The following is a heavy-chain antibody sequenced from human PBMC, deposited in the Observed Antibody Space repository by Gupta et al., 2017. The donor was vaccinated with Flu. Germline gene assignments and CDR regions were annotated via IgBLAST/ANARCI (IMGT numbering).Heavy chain of an antibody. Sequence: GSMSPYDWSWIRQPPGKGLEWIGYIYYTGSTNYNPSLVRRVNISVDTSKKQFSLKLSSVTAADTAVYYCARHAVMGGLFDHWGQGTLVTVSS. CDR3: ARHAVMGGLFDH. CDR1: GSMSPYD. D-gene: IGHD3-16*01. J-gene: IGHJ4*02. CDR2: IYYTGST. V-gene: IGHV4-59*08.